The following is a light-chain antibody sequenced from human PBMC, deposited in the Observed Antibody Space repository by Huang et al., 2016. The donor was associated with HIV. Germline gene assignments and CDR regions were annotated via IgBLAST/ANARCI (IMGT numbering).Light chain of an antibody. CDR2: AAS. CDR1: QGISSY. J-gene: IGKJ2*01. Sequence: IQLTQSPSSLSASVGGRVNITCRASQGISSYLAWIQQKPGKAPILLIYAASTLQSWVPSRFSGSRSGTDFTLTISSLQPEDSATYYCQQLNTYPYTFGRGTKLEIK. CDR3: QQLNTYPYT. V-gene: IGKV1-9*01.